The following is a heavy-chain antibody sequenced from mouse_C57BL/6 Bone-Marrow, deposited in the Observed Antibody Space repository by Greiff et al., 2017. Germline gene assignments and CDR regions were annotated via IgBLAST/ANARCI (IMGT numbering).Heavy chain of an antibody. V-gene: IGHV1-53*01. J-gene: IGHJ2*01. CDR2: INPSNGGT. CDR3: APLFYFYAIDY. CDR1: GYTFTSYC. D-gene: IGHD1-1*01. Sequence: QVQLQQPGTELVKPGASVKLSCKASGYTFTSYCMHWVKQRPGQGLEWIGNINPSNGGTNYNEKFKSKATLTVDKSSSKVYMELSSRTSEDSAVYYCAPLFYFYAIDYWGQGTTLTVSS.